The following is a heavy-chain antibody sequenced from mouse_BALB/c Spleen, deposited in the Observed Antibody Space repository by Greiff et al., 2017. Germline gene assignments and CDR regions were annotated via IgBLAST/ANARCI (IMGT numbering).Heavy chain of an antibody. CDR3: ARRDSSGYEAMDY. V-gene: IGHV3-2*02. CDR1: GYSITSDYA. D-gene: IGHD3-2*01. CDR2: ISYSGST. Sequence: VQLQQSGPGLVKPSQSLSLTCTVTGYSITSDYAWNWIRQFPGNKLEWMGYISYSGSTSYNPSLKSRISITRDTSKNQFFLQLNSVTTEDTATYYCARRDSSGYEAMDYWGQGTSVTVSS. J-gene: IGHJ4*01.